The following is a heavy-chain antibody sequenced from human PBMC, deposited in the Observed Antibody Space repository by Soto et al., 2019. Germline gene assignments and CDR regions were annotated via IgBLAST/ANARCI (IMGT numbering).Heavy chain of an antibody. V-gene: IGHV4-30-4*01. CDR2: IYYSGST. CDR1: GGSISSGDSY. D-gene: IGHD2-21*01. CDR3: ARIPTFNSPAPFDY. Sequence: PSETLSLTGTVSGGSISSGDSYWNWIRQSPGKGLEWIGYIYYSGSTDYNPSLKSRVTISVDTSKNQFSLKLNSVTAADTATYFCARIPTFNSPAPFDYWGQGALVTVSS. J-gene: IGHJ4*02.